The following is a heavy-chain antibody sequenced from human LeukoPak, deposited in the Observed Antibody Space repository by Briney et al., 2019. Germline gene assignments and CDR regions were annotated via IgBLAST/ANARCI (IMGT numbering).Heavy chain of an antibody. CDR3: ARLGMILDY. D-gene: IGHD3-22*01. V-gene: IGHV4-34*01. J-gene: IGHJ4*02. CDR1: GESFSDYY. Sequence: SETLSLTYAVYGESFSDYYWSWIRQPPGRGLEWIGEINHSGSTNYNPSLKSRVTISVDTSKNQFSLKLRSVTAADTAVYYCARLGMILDYWGQGTLVTVSS. CDR2: INHSGST.